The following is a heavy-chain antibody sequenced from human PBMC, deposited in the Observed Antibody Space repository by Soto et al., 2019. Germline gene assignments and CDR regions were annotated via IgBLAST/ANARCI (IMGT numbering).Heavy chain of an antibody. D-gene: IGHD1-7*01. V-gene: IGHV6-1*01. CDR3: ARDISGTAFPTGWFDP. CDR2: TYYRSKWYN. J-gene: IGHJ5*02. CDR1: GDSVSSNSAA. Sequence: PSQTLSLTCAISGDSVSSNSAAWNCIRQSPSRGLEWLGRTYYRSKWYNDYAVSVKSRITINPDTSKNQFSLQLNSVTPEDTAVYYCARDISGTAFPTGWFDPWGQGTLVTVSS.